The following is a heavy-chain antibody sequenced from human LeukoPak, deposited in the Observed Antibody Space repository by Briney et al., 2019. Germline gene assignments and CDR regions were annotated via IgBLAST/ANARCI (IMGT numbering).Heavy chain of an antibody. V-gene: IGHV4-34*01. CDR3: ARRDTAMVFSD. Sequence: SETLSLTCAVYGGSFSGYYWSWIRQPPGKGLEWIGEINHSGSTNYNPSLKSRVTISVDTSKNQFSLKLSSVTAADTAVYYCARRDTAMVFSDWGQGTLVTVSS. D-gene: IGHD5-18*01. J-gene: IGHJ4*02. CDR1: GGSFSGYY. CDR2: INHSGST.